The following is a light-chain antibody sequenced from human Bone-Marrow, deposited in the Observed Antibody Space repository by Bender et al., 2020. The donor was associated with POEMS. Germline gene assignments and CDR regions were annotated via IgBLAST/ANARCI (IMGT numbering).Light chain of an antibody. CDR2: EGT. CDR3: CSYAGSRTLV. J-gene: IGLJ3*02. Sequence: QSALTQPRSVSGSPGQSVTISCTGTSSDVGGYNYVSWYQQPPGKAPKLLIYEGTKRPSGLSNRFSGSKSGNTASLTISGLQAEDEADYYCCSYAGSRTLVFGGGTKLTVL. CDR1: SSDVGGYNY. V-gene: IGLV2-23*01.